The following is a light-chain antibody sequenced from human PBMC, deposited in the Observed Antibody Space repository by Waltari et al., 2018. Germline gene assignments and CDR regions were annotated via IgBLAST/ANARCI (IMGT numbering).Light chain of an antibody. CDR3: QQSYSTPFT. CDR1: QSIRSY. J-gene: IGKJ3*01. V-gene: IGKV1-39*01. CDR2: AAS. Sequence: DIQMTQSPSSLSASVGDRVTITCRASQSIRSYLNWYQQKPGKAPKLLIYAASSLQSGVPSRFSGSGSGTDFTLTISSLQPEDFATCYCQQSYSTPFTFGPGTKVDIK.